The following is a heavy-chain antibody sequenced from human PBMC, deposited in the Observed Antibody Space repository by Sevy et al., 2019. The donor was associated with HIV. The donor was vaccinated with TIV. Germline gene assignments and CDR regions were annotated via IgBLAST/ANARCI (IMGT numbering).Heavy chain of an antibody. CDR1: GYTFTSYD. J-gene: IGHJ4*02. CDR2: MNPNSGNT. V-gene: IGHV1-8*01. D-gene: IGHD2-2*01. Sequence: ASVKVSCKASGYTFTSYDINWVRQATGQGLEWMGWMNPNSGNTGYAQKFQGRVTMTRNTSISTAYMKLSSLRSEDTAVYYCAQVRFNCSSTSCFPADYFDYWGQGTLVTVSS. CDR3: AQVRFNCSSTSCFPADYFDY.